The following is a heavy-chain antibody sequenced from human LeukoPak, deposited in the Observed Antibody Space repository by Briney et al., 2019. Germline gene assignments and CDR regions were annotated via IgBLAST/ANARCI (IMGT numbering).Heavy chain of an antibody. CDR3: ARARGYSYPAPFDY. CDR1: GFTFSSYS. D-gene: IGHD5-18*01. CDR2: ISSSSSYI. Sequence: GGSLRLSCAASGFTFSSYSMNWVRQAPGKGLEWVSSISSSSSYIYYADSVKGRFTISRDNAKNSLYLQMNSLRAEDTAVYYCARARGYSYPAPFDYWGQATLVTVSS. V-gene: IGHV3-21*01. J-gene: IGHJ4*02.